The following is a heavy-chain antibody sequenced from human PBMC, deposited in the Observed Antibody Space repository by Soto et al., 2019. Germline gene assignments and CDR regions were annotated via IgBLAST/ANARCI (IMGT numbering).Heavy chain of an antibody. J-gene: IGHJ4*02. CDR1: GFTFSDYW. Sequence: SLRLSCAASGFTFSDYWMSWVRLAPGKGLEWVANIKKDGGQKYYVDSVMGRFTISRDNAKNSLFLQMNSLRAEDTAVYYCARNLREGRYSPFDYWGPGTLVTVSS. D-gene: IGHD1-26*01. CDR3: ARNLREGRYSPFDY. CDR2: IKKDGGQK. V-gene: IGHV3-7*05.